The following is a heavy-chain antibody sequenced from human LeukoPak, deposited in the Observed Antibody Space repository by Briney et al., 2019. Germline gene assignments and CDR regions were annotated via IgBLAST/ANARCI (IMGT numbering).Heavy chain of an antibody. CDR1: GFTFSSYS. V-gene: IGHV3-21*01. CDR3: ARGVAVAGNDAFDI. D-gene: IGHD6-19*01. CDR2: ISSSSSYI. Sequence: GGPLRLSCAASGFTFSSYSMNWVRQAPGKGLEWVSSISSSSSYIYYADSVKGRFTISRDNAKNSLYLQMNSLRAEDTAVYYCARGVAVAGNDAFDIWGQGTMVTVSS. J-gene: IGHJ3*02.